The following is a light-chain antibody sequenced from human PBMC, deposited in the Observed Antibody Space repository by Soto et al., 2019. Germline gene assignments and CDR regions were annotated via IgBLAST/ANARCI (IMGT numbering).Light chain of an antibody. CDR1: SSDVGGYKF. V-gene: IGLV2-14*01. J-gene: IGLJ2*01. CDR3: SSYTSSSMV. Sequence: QSVLTQPASVSGSPGQSITISCTGSSSDVGGYKFVSWYQQHPGKAPKLMIYDVNNRPSGLSTRFSGSKSGNTASLTISGLQAEDEADYYCSSYTSSSMVFGGGTKLTVL. CDR2: DVN.